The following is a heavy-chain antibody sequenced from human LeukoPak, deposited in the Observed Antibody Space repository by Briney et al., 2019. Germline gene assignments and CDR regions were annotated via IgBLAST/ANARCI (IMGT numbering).Heavy chain of an antibody. CDR3: ARDRSSTSWYGMDV. V-gene: IGHV4-31*02. J-gene: IGHJ6*02. Sequence: LRLSCAGSGFTFSDYYMSWIRQHPGKGLEWIGYIYYSGSTYYNPSLKSRVTISVDTSKNQFSLKLSSVTAADTAVYYCARDRSSTSWYGMDVWGQGTTVTVSS. CDR1: GFTFSDYY. CDR2: IYYSGST. D-gene: IGHD2-2*01.